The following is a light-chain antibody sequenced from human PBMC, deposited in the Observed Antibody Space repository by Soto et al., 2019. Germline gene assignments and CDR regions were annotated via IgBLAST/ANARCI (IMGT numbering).Light chain of an antibody. CDR2: HAS. Sequence: EIVMTQSPATLSVSPGERATLSCRASQSIRTNLAWYQQKPGQAPRLLIYHASTRATNIPARFSGSGSGTEFTLTISSLQSEDFAVYSCQQYNNWPWTFGQGTKVDIK. CDR1: QSIRTN. CDR3: QQYNNWPWT. J-gene: IGKJ1*01. V-gene: IGKV3-15*01.